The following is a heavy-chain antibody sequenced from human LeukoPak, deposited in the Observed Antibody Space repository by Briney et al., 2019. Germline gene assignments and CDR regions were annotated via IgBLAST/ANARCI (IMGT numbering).Heavy chain of an antibody. Sequence: ASVKFSCKASGGTFGSYAISWARQGPGQGLEWMGRIIPILGIANYAQKFQGRVTITADKSTSTAYMELSSLRSEDTAVDYCATNPTVDSSGYYFSLVYFDYWGQGTLVTVSS. V-gene: IGHV1-69*04. CDR2: IIPILGIA. D-gene: IGHD3-22*01. CDR1: GGTFGSYA. CDR3: ATNPTVDSSGYYFSLVYFDY. J-gene: IGHJ4*02.